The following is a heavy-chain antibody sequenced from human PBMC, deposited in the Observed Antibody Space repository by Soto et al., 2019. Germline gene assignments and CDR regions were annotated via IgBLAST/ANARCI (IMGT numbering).Heavy chain of an antibody. V-gene: IGHV4-30-4*01. Sequence: QVHLQESGPGLLKPSQTLSLTCDVSGDFIGSGDYYWTWIRQPPGKGLEYIGYIYKTGKTYYNPSLKGPTFISLDTPKSQFFLRLTSVTAADTAMYYCARSLSSSSGYFDPWGQGTLVTVSS. D-gene: IGHD6-6*01. CDR2: IYKTGKT. CDR1: GDFIGSGDYY. CDR3: ARSLSSSSGYFDP. J-gene: IGHJ5*02.